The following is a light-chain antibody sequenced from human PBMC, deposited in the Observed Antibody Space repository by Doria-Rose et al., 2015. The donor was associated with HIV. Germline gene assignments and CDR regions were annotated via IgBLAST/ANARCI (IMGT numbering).Light chain of an antibody. J-gene: IGKJ2*01. CDR3: QQSYSTPRT. Sequence: DIRLTQSPSSLSTSVGDRVTITCRASRNISSYLNWYQKKPGKPPKLLIYAASSLHSGVPSRFSGSASGTEFSLTISSLQPEDFASYYCQQSYSTPRTFGQGTKLEIK. CDR2: AAS. CDR1: RNISSY. V-gene: IGKV1-39*01.